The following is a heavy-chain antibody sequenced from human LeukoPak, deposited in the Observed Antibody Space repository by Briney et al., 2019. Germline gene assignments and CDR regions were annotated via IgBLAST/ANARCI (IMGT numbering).Heavy chain of an antibody. Sequence: GGSLRLSCAASGFTFSSYWMSWVRQAPGKGLEWVANIKQDGSEKYYVDSVKGRFTISRDNAKNSLYLQMNSLRAEDTAVYYCARENTAMGDDYFDYWGQGTLVTVSS. CDR2: IKQDGSEK. D-gene: IGHD5-18*01. J-gene: IGHJ4*02. V-gene: IGHV3-7*01. CDR1: GFTFSSYW. CDR3: ARENTAMGDDYFDY.